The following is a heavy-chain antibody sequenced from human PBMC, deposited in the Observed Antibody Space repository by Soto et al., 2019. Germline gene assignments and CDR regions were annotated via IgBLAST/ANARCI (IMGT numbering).Heavy chain of an antibody. J-gene: IGHJ4*02. CDR3: AREGSYSAYNFAHGIQLWSFDF. CDR2: IFSSGST. D-gene: IGHD5-12*01. V-gene: IGHV4-4*07. CDR1: GGSINTFY. Sequence: SETLSLTCTVSGGSINTFYWSWVRQPAGKGLEWIGRIFSSGSTSFNPSLESRVAMSVDTSKNHFSLNLSSVAAADMAVYYCAREGSYSAYNFAHGIQLWSFDFWGQGALVTVSS.